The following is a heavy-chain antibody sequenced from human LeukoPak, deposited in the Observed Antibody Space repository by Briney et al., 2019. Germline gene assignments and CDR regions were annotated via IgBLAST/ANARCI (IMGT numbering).Heavy chain of an antibody. V-gene: IGHV4-4*07. Sequence: SETLSLTCTVSGGSISSYYWSWIRQPAGKGLEWIGRIYTSGSTNYNPSLKSRVTMSVDTSKNQFSLKLSSVTAADTAVYYCARSLYCSSGSCYGGPLDYWGQGTLVTVSS. CDR1: GGSISSYY. J-gene: IGHJ4*02. D-gene: IGHD2-15*01. CDR3: ARSLYCSSGSCYGGPLDY. CDR2: IYTSGST.